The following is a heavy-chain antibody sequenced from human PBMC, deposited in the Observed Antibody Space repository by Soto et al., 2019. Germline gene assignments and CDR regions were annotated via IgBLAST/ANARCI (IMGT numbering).Heavy chain of an antibody. V-gene: IGHV4-4*02. CDR1: GASISSTNW. Sequence: QVQLQESGPRLVKPSGTLSLTCAVSGASISSTNWWTWVRQPPGKGLEWIGEIYHTGSTKYNPSLKSRVTLSLAKSNNPFSLNLSSVTAADTAVYYCAPLPPRIVVVVLPIPTWGQGTLVTVSS. J-gene: IGHJ4*02. D-gene: IGHD2-15*01. CDR2: IYHTGST. CDR3: APLPPRIVVVVLPIPT.